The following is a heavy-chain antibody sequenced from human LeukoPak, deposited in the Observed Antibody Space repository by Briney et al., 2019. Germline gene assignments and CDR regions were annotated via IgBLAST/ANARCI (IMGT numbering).Heavy chain of an antibody. CDR3: ARWGTWIQLWSTDY. Sequence: PSETLSLTCTISGGFISSSSYYWGWIRQPPGKGLEWIGDIYYSGSTYYNPALKSRVSMSIDTSKNQFSLKLSSVTAADTAVYYCARWGTWIQLWSTDYWGQGTLVTVSS. D-gene: IGHD5-18*01. J-gene: IGHJ4*02. V-gene: IGHV4-39*01. CDR2: IYYSGST. CDR1: GGFISSSSYY.